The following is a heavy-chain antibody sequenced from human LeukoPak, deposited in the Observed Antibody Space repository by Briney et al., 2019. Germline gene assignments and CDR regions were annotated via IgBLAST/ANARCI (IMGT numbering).Heavy chain of an antibody. V-gene: IGHV4-34*01. Sequence: PSETLSLTCAVYGGSFSGCYWSWIRQPPGKGLEWIGEINHSGSTNYNPSLRSRVTISVDMSKNQFSLKLRSVTAADTAVYYCARRPRPGNFDYWGQGTLVTVSS. CDR1: GGSFSGCY. D-gene: IGHD3-10*01. CDR3: ARRPRPGNFDY. CDR2: INHSGST. J-gene: IGHJ4*02.